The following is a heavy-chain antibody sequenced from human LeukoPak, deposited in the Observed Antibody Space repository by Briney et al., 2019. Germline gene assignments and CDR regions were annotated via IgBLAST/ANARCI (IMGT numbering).Heavy chain of an antibody. J-gene: IGHJ2*01. D-gene: IGHD1-26*01. CDR2: IYYSGST. CDR3: ARHGRYSFGL. V-gene: IGHV4-30-4*08. CDR1: GGSIRSGDYY. Sequence: PSQTLSLTCSVSGGSIRSGDYYWSWIRQPPGKGLEWIGYIYYSGSTYYNPSLKSRVTISIDTSKNQFSLELSSVTAADTAAYYCARHGRYSFGLWGRGTLVTVSS.